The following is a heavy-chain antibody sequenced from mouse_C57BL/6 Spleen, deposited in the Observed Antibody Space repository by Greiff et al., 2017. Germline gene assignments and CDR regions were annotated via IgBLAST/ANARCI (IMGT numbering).Heavy chain of an antibody. J-gene: IGHJ3*01. Sequence: EVQLQQSGAELVRPGASVKLSCTASGFNIKDYYMHWVKQRPEQGLEWIGRIDPEDGDTEYAPKFQGKATMTADTSSNTAYLQLSSLTSEDTAVYYWTTYGSGPAWFAYWGQGTLVTVSA. V-gene: IGHV14-1*01. CDR1: GFNIKDYY. D-gene: IGHD3-2*02. CDR2: IDPEDGDT. CDR3: TTYGSGPAWFAY.